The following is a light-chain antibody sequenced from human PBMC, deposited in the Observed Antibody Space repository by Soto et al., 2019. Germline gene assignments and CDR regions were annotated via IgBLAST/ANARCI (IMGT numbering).Light chain of an antibody. CDR1: QGIGND. J-gene: IGKJ1*01. Sequence: DIQMTQSPSSLSASVGDRFTITCRASQGIGNDLGWYQQKPGKAPKRLIYATSSLQSGVPSRFSGSGSGTEFTLTISSLQPEDFATYYCLQHNTYPRTFGQGTKVDIK. CDR3: LQHNTYPRT. CDR2: ATS. V-gene: IGKV1-17*01.